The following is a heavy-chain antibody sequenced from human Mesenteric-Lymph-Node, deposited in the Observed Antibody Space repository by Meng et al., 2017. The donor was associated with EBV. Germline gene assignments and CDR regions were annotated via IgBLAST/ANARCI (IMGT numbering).Heavy chain of an antibody. V-gene: IGHV4-61*01. CDR3: AREIVRNWFDP. D-gene: IGHD2-8*01. Sequence: GPGRWKPSRSLSRTCDVSGGSVSSGSYYWSWIRQPPGKGLEWIGYIHYGGATNYNPSLSGRVTISIDTPKNQFSLKLSSVTAADTAVYYCAREIVRNWFDPWGQGTLVTVSS. CDR1: GGSVSSGSYY. J-gene: IGHJ5*02. CDR2: IHYGGAT.